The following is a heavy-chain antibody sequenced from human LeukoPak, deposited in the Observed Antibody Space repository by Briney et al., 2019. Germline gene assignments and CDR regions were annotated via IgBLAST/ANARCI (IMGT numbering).Heavy chain of an antibody. Sequence: ASVKVSCKVSGYTFTGYYMHWVRQAPGLGLEWMGRINPNSGGTNYAQKFQGRVTMTRDTSISTAYMELSRLRSDDTAVYYCARNSGGIVVVPTAAPDCWGQGTLVTVSS. V-gene: IGHV1-2*06. CDR3: ARNSGGIVVVPTAAPDC. D-gene: IGHD2-2*01. J-gene: IGHJ4*02. CDR2: INPNSGGT. CDR1: GYTFTGYY.